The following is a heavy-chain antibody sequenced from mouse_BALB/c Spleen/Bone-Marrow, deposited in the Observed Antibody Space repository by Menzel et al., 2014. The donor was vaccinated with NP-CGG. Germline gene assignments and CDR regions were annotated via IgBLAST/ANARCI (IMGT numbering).Heavy chain of an antibody. J-gene: IGHJ2*01. CDR1: GYAFSIYW. Sequence: QVQLRHSGAELVRPGSSVKISCKASGYAFSIYWMNWVKQRPGQGLEWIGQTYPGDDDTDYNGKFKGKATLTADRSSSTAYMQLNSLTSEDSAVYFCARSRISIDYWGQGTTLTVSS. V-gene: IGHV1-80*01. CDR3: ARSRISIDY. CDR2: TYPGDDDT.